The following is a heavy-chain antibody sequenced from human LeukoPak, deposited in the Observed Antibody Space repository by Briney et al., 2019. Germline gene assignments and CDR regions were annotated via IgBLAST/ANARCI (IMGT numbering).Heavy chain of an antibody. CDR2: INHSGSP. V-gene: IGHV4-34*01. CDR3: ARETVVGYSSSQVVGE. Sequence: SETLSLTCAVYGGSFSDYYWTWIRQPPGKGLEWSGEINHSGSPNNNPSLKSRVSISFDTSKNQFSLKLTSVTAADTAVYYCARETVVGYSSSQVVGEWGQGTLVTVSS. D-gene: IGHD6-13*01. CDR1: GGSFSDYY. J-gene: IGHJ4*02.